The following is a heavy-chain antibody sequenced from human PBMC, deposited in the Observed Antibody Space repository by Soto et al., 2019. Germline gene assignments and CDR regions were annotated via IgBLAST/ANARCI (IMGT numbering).Heavy chain of an antibody. V-gene: IGHV3-21*01. CDR2: ISGSSSYR. D-gene: IGHD2-2*01. CDR1: GFSFSDYS. CDR3: ARDGAYCSGTGCRDYYHYMDV. Sequence: EVQLVESGGGLVKPGGSLRLSCAASGFSFSDYSMNWVRQAPGKGLEWVSSISGSSSYRYYADSLKGRVTVSRDNAEKSLYLQMNSLRADDTAVYYCARDGAYCSGTGCRDYYHYMDVWGKGTTVTVSS. J-gene: IGHJ6*03.